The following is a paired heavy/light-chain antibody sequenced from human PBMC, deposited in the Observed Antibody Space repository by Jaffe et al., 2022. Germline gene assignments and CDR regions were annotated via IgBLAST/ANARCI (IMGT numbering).Light chain of an antibody. Sequence: IVLTQSPGTLSLSPGERATLSCRASQIVTTNSLAWYQLKPGQAPRLLIFGASSRATGIPDRFTGSGSGTDFTLTIGRLEPEDFAVFYCQQYGTSPWTFGQGTKVEIK. CDR1: QIVTTNS. J-gene: IGKJ1*01. CDR2: GAS. CDR3: QQYGTSPWT. V-gene: IGKV3-20*01.
Heavy chain of an antibody. D-gene: IGHD3-10*01. V-gene: IGHV4-59*01. CDR2: IFNRGTT. J-gene: IGHJ3*01. CDR3: AKYKLHMTMVRGVVTPIHDAFDV. Sequence: QVQLQESGPGLVKPSETLSLTCTVSGVSINNYSWNWIRQSPGNGLEWIGDIFNRGTTNYNPSLKSRVTISADASKNQFSLRLTSVSAADTAVYYCAKYKLHMTMVRGVVTPIHDAFDVWGQGTMVTVSS. CDR1: GVSINNYS.